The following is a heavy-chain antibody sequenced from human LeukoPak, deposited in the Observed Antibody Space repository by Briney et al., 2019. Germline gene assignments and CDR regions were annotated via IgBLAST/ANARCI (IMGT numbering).Heavy chain of an antibody. CDR1: GFTFSPYW. J-gene: IGHJ4*02. V-gene: IGHV3-7*01. D-gene: IGHD2-2*01. CDR3: GRWGIEAAIDY. Sequence: GGSLRLSCATSGFTFSPYWMNWVRQAPRKGLEWVANVNPDGSETYYLDSVKGRFTISRDNVKNSLYLLMNSLRAEDTAVYYCGRWGIEAAIDYWGQGTLVTVSS. CDR2: VNPDGSET.